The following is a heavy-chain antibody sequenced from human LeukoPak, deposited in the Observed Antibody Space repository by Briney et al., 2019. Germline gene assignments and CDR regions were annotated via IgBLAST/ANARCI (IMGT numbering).Heavy chain of an antibody. D-gene: IGHD6-13*01. J-gene: IGHJ6*02. CDR2: ITGSGGNT. Sequence: GGSLRPSCAASGFIFSSYSMSWVRQAPGKGLEWVSVITGSGGNTYYADSVKGRFTISKDNSKNTVYLQMSSLRVDDTAVYYCAKAASSSWPSYYYGMDVWGQGTTVTVSS. CDR3: AKAASSSWPSYYYGMDV. CDR1: GFIFSSYS. V-gene: IGHV3-23*01.